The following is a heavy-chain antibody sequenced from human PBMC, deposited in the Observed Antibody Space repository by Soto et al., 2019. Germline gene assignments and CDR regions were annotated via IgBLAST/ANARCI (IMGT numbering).Heavy chain of an antibody. CDR1: GFTFSSYS. V-gene: IGHV3-21*01. CDR3: ARETSIITMVRGVINLYYYYGMDV. CDR2: ISSSSSYI. J-gene: IGHJ6*02. Sequence: GGSLRLSCAASGFTFSSYSMNWVRQAPGKGLEWVSSISSSSSYIYYADSVKGRFTISRDNAKNSLYLQMNSLRAEDTAVYYCARETSIITMVRGVINLYYYYGMDVWGQGTTVTVSS. D-gene: IGHD3-10*01.